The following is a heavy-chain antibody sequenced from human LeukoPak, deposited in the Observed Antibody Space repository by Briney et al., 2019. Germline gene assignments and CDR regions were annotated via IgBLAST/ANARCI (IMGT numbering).Heavy chain of an antibody. J-gene: IGHJ3*02. Sequence: PSQTLSLTCTVSGGSISSGDYYWSWIRQPPGKGLEWIGYIYYSGSTYYNPSLKSRVTISVDTSKNQFSLKLSSVTAADTAVYYCASRGETYCNSTSCSAGGAFDIWGQGTMVTVSS. V-gene: IGHV4-30-4*01. D-gene: IGHD2-2*01. CDR2: IYYSGST. CDR1: GGSISSGDYY. CDR3: ASRGETYCNSTSCSAGGAFDI.